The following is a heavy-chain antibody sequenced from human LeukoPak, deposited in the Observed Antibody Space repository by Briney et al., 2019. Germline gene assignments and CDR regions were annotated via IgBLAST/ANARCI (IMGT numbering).Heavy chain of an antibody. V-gene: IGHV3-23*01. CDR3: AKAFYDSSGYYYEGYFQH. D-gene: IGHD3-22*01. CDR2: ISGSGGNT. J-gene: IGHJ1*01. CDR1: GLTFSNAW. Sequence: GGSLRLSCTASGLTFSNAWMSWVRQAPGKGLGWVSAISGSGGNTKHADSVKGRFTISRDNSKNTLYLQMNSLRAEDTAVYYCAKAFYDSSGYYYEGYFQHWGQGTLVTVSS.